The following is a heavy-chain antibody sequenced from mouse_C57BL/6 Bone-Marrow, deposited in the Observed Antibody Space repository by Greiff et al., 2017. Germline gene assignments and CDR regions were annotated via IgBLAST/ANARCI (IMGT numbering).Heavy chain of an antibody. Sequence: EVQLVESGGGLVQPKGSLKLSCAASGFSFNTYAMNWVRQAPGKGLEWVARIRSKSNNYATYYADSVKDRFTISRDDSESMLYLQMNNLKTEDTAMYYCVRPTTVRGYAMDYWGQGTSVTVSS. V-gene: IGHV10-1*01. CDR1: GFSFNTYA. CDR2: IRSKSNNYAT. J-gene: IGHJ4*01. D-gene: IGHD2-13*01. CDR3: VRPTTVRGYAMDY.